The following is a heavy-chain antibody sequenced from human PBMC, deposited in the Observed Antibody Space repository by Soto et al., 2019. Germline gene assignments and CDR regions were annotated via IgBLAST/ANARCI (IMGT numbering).Heavy chain of an antibody. CDR3: AKDQWELLYYYYGLDV. V-gene: IGHV3-30*18. Sequence: QVQLVESGGGVVQPGRSLRLSCAASGFTFSSYGMHWVRQAPGKGLEWVAVISYDGSNKYYADSVKGRFTISRDNSKNTLYLQLNTMRAEDTDVYYCAKDQWELLYYYYGLDVWAQGPKVTVSS. J-gene: IGHJ6*02. CDR1: GFTFSSYG. D-gene: IGHD1-26*01. CDR2: ISYDGSNK.